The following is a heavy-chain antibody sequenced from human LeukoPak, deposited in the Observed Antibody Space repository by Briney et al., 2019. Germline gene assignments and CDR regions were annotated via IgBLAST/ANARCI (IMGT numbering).Heavy chain of an antibody. CDR2: IKQDGSEK. D-gene: IGHD5-18*01. CDR1: GFTFSSYW. V-gene: IGHV3-7*01. Sequence: GGSLRLSCAASGFTFSSYWMSCVRQAPGKGLEWVANIKQDGSEKYYVDSVKGRFTISRDNAKNSLYLQMNSLRAEDTAVYYCATCYRYSAGDYWGQGTLVTVSS. CDR3: ATCYRYSAGDY. J-gene: IGHJ4*02.